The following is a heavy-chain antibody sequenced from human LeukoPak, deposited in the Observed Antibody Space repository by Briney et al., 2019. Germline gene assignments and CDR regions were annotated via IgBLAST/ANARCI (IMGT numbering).Heavy chain of an antibody. CDR2: IYYSGST. CDR1: AVSISSYY. J-gene: IGHJ6*02. CDR3: ARVGGSGSYYYAIDV. V-gene: IGHV4-59*01. Sequence: SETLSLTCTVSAVSISSYYWSWIRQPPGKGLEWIGYIYYSGSTNYNPSLKSRVTISVDTSKNQFSLKLSSVTAADTAVYYCARVGGSGSYYYAIDVWGQGTTVTVSS. D-gene: IGHD3-10*01.